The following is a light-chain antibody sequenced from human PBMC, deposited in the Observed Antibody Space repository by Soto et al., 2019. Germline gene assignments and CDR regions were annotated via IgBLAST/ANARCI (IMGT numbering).Light chain of an antibody. CDR2: DVT. Sequence: QSALTQPRSVSVSPGQSVTISCTGTSGDVGGYNYVSWYQQRPGKAPKLMIYDVTKRPSGVPDRFSGSKSGNTASLTISGLQAEDEADYYCCSYAGTHTYVFGTGTKVTVL. CDR3: CSYAGTHTYV. V-gene: IGLV2-11*01. J-gene: IGLJ1*01. CDR1: SGDVGGYNY.